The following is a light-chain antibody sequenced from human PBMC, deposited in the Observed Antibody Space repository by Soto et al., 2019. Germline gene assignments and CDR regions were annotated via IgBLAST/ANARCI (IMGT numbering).Light chain of an antibody. CDR3: QQYNNWPLT. CDR2: GAS. Sequence: ETVMTQSPATLSMSPGERITLSCRASQSVSRNSAWYQQRPGQTPRLLFYGASTRATGIPARFSASGSGTGFILTISGLQSEDFAVYYCQQYNNWPLTFGGGTKV. V-gene: IGKV3-15*01. J-gene: IGKJ4*01. CDR1: QSVSRN.